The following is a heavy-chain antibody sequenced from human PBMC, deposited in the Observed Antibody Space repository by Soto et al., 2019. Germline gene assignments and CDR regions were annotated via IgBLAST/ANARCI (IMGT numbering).Heavy chain of an antibody. CDR2: ISYSGNT. Sequence: SETLSLTXTVSGGSISSGDHYWSWIRQPPGKGLEWIGYISYSGNTYYNPSLKSRVTISVDMSKNQFSLKLSSVTAADTAVYYCARTNYDYIWGSYRFDFWGQGTLVTVSS. V-gene: IGHV4-30-4*01. CDR1: GGSISSGDHY. J-gene: IGHJ4*02. CDR3: ARTNYDYIWGSYRFDF. D-gene: IGHD3-16*02.